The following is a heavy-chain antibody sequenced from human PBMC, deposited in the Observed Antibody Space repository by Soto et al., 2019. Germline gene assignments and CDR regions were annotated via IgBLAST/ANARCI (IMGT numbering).Heavy chain of an antibody. V-gene: IGHV3-15*01. CDR3: TTDRFSSPVAH. CDR1: GFSFSNAW. CDR2: IKSKSDGATT. D-gene: IGHD2-2*01. J-gene: IGHJ4*02. Sequence: EVQLVESGGGLVKPGGSLRLSCAASGFSFSNAWMSWVRQTPGKGLEWVGRIKSKSDGATTDYAAPVKGRFTISRDDSENTLYPQLNSLKTEDTAVYYCTTDRFSSPVAHWGQGTLVTVSS.